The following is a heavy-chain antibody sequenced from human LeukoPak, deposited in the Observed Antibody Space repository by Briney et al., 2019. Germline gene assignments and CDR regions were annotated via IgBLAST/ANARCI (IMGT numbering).Heavy chain of an antibody. V-gene: IGHV3-48*03. Sequence: GGSLRLSCAASGFTFSSYEMNWVRQAPGKGLEWVSYISSSGSTIYYADSVKGRFTISRDNAKNSLHLQMNSLRAEDTAVYYCARERGRVPSDYWGQGTLVTVSS. J-gene: IGHJ4*02. CDR3: ARERGRVPSDY. CDR2: ISSSGSTI. CDR1: GFTFSSYE.